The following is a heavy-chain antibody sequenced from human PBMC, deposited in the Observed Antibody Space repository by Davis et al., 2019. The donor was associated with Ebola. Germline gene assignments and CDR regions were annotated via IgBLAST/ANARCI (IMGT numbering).Heavy chain of an antibody. Sequence: GESLKISCAASGFTFSSYWMSWVRQAPGKGLEWVANIKQDGSEKYYVDSVKGRFTISRDNAKNSLYLQMNSLRAEDTAVYYCARPIYGSGSWWFDPWGRGTLVTVSS. CDR3: ARPIYGSGSWWFDP. CDR1: GFTFSSYW. CDR2: IKQDGSEK. D-gene: IGHD3-10*01. J-gene: IGHJ2*01. V-gene: IGHV3-7*01.